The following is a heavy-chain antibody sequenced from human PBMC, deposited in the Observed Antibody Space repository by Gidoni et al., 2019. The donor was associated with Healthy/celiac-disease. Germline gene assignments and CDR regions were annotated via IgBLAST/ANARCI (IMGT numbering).Heavy chain of an antibody. Sequence: QVSLVESGGAVVQLGRSLRLTCAAPEFTFSSYGMHWVRQAPGKGLEWVAVISYDGSDKYYADSVKSRFTITRDKSKNTLYLQMNSLGAEDTAVYYCAKDPGGVFDYWGQGTLVTVSS. CDR3: AKDPGGVFDY. D-gene: IGHD3-16*01. J-gene: IGHJ4*02. CDR2: ISYDGSDK. CDR1: EFTFSSYG. V-gene: IGHV3-30*18.